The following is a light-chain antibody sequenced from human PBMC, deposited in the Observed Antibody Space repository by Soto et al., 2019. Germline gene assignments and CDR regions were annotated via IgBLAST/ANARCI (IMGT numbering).Light chain of an antibody. CDR3: QQYGSSGT. J-gene: IGKJ1*01. Sequence: EIVLTQSPGTLSLSRGERATLSCRASQSVSNSYLAWYQQKPGQAPRLLIYGASSRATGIPDRFSGSGSGTDFTLTISRLEPEDFAVYYCQQYGSSGTFGQGTKVDTK. CDR2: GAS. V-gene: IGKV3-20*01. CDR1: QSVSNSY.